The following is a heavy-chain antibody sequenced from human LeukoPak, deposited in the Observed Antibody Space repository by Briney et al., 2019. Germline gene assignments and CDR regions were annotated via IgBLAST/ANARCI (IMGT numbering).Heavy chain of an antibody. CDR3: ARDTYYGDYISKYYFDY. CDR1: GYTFTGYY. J-gene: IGHJ4*02. Sequence: ASVKVSCKASGYTFTGYYIHWVRLAPGQGLEWMGRINPNSGDTNYAQKFRGRVTLTRDTSISSAYMELSSLRSDDTDVYYCARDTYYGDYISKYYFDYWGQGTLVTISS. V-gene: IGHV1-2*05. CDR2: INPNSGDT. D-gene: IGHD4-17*01.